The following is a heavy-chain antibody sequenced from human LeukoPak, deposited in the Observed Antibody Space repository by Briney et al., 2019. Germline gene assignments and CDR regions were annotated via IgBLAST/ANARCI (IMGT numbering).Heavy chain of an antibody. D-gene: IGHD1-26*01. Sequence: SGTLSLTCAVSGGSISSSNWWNWVRQPPGKGLEWIGKIYHSGRTNYNPSLKSRVTISVDKSKNQFSLKLSSVTAADTAVYYCARTDQVGASGNFDYWGQGTLVTVSS. V-gene: IGHV4-4*02. CDR3: ARTDQVGASGNFDY. CDR1: GGSISSSNW. CDR2: IYHSGRT. J-gene: IGHJ4*02.